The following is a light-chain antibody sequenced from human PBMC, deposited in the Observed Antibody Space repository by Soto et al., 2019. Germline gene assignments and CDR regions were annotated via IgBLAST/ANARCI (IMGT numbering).Light chain of an antibody. V-gene: IGKV1-5*03. CDR1: QSISSL. J-gene: IGKJ5*01. Sequence: DIQMTQSPSTLSASVGDRVTXTXRASQSISSLLAWYQQKPGRAPTLLIYKASTLESGVPSRFSGSTSGTEFTLTISSLQPDXXXXXXXXXXNSYPLTFGQGTRLEIK. CDR2: KAS. CDR3: XXXNSYPLT.